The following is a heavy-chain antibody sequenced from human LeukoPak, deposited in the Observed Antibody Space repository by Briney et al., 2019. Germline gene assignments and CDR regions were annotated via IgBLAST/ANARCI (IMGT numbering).Heavy chain of an antibody. CDR1: GFTFSSYG. CDR2: ISYDGSNK. CDR3: AKDEVVPGYYYTDV. J-gene: IGHJ6*03. Sequence: GGSLRLSCAASGFTFSSYGMHWVRQAPGKGLEWVAVISYDGSNKYYADSVKGRFTISRDNSKNTMYLQMNSLNAEDTAVYYCAKDEVVPGYYYTDVWGRGTTVTISS. D-gene: IGHD2-2*01. V-gene: IGHV3-30*18.